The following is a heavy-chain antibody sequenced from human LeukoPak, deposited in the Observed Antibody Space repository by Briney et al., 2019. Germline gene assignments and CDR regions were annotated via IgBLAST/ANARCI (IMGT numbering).Heavy chain of an antibody. J-gene: IGHJ4*02. Sequence: GGSLRLSCAASGFTFSSYGMHWVRQAPGKGLEWVALISYDGSNKYYADSVKGRFTISRDNSKNTLYLQMNSLRAEDTAVYYCAKDILRFGESFPSQSDYWGQGTLVTVSS. CDR1: GFTFSSYG. CDR3: AKDILRFGESFPSQSDY. V-gene: IGHV3-30*18. D-gene: IGHD3-10*01. CDR2: ISYDGSNK.